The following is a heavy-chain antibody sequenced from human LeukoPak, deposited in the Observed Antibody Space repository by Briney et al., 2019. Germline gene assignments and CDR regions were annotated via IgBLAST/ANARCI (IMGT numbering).Heavy chain of an antibody. CDR1: GGSFSGYY. D-gene: IGHD2/OR15-2a*01. CDR3: ATLYPAGG. Sequence: PGETLSLTCAVYGGSFSGYYWSWIRQPPGKGLEWIGEINHSGSTNYNPSLKSQVTISVDTSKNQFSLKLSSVTAADTAVYYCATLYPAGGWGQGTLVTVSS. CDR2: INHSGST. V-gene: IGHV4-34*01. J-gene: IGHJ4*02.